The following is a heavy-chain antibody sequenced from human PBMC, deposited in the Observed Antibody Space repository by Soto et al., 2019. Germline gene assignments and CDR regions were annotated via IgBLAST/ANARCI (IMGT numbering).Heavy chain of an antibody. J-gene: IGHJ4*02. V-gene: IGHV3-21*01. CDR1: GFTFSSYS. Sequence: GGSLRLSCAASGFTFSSYSMYWVRQAPGKGLEWVSSISSSSSYIYYADSVKGRFTISRDNAKNSLYLQMNSLRAEDTAVYYCARDQQNYYDFWSGYYVFDYWGQGTLVTVSS. D-gene: IGHD3-3*01. CDR2: ISSSSSYI. CDR3: ARDQQNYYDFWSGYYVFDY.